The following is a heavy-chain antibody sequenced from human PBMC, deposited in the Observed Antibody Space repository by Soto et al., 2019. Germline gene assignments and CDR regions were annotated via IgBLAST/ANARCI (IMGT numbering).Heavy chain of an antibody. V-gene: IGHV5-10-1*01. J-gene: IGHJ5*02. Sequence: GESFINLGVSRMSQMPGKGLEWMGRIDPCDSYTNFSPSFQGHVTISADKSISTAYMQWSSLKASYTAKYYWASRRRGGCCDPWCHGTLVTVS. CDR2: IDPCDSYT. D-gene: IGHD3-10*01. CDR1: GESFINLG. CDR3: ASRRRGGCCDP.